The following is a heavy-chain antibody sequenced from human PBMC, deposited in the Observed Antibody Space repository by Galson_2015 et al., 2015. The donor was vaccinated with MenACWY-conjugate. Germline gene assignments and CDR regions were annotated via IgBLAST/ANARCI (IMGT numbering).Heavy chain of an antibody. V-gene: IGHV3-23*01. Sequence: SLRLSCATSGFTFSTYAMGWVRQAPGRGLEWVSGISSSGGGTTYYADSVKGRFTISRDNSKNTLYLQMNSLRAEDTAVYYCAKAFSSASSRYDAFDIWGQGTKVTVSS. CDR1: GFTFSTYA. CDR3: AKAFSSASSRYDAFDI. J-gene: IGHJ3*02. CDR2: ISSSGGGTT. D-gene: IGHD6-6*01.